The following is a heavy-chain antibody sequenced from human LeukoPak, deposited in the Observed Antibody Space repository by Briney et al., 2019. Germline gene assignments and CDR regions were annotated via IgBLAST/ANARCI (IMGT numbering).Heavy chain of an antibody. CDR2: INHSGST. V-gene: IGHV4-34*01. CDR3: AGGPPDSSSWYYYNY. CDR1: GGSFSGYY. D-gene: IGHD6-13*01. J-gene: IGHJ4*02. Sequence: PSETLSLTCGVYGGSFSGYYWTWIRQSPGKGLEWIGEINHSGSTKYNPSLESRVTISVDTSKNQFSLKLTSVTAADTAVYYCAGGPPDSSSWYYYNYWGQGTLVTVSS.